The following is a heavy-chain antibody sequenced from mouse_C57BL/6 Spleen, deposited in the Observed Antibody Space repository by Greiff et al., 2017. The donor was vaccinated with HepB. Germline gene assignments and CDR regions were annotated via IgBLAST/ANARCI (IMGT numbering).Heavy chain of an antibody. Sequence: QVQLQQSGAELVMPGASVKLSCKASGYTFTSYWMHWVKQRPGQGLEWIGEIDPSDSYTNYNQKFKGKSTLTVDKSSSTAYMQLSSLTSEDSAVYYCARHYDYDKRYFDVWGTGTTVTVSS. V-gene: IGHV1-69*01. CDR3: ARHYDYDKRYFDV. D-gene: IGHD2-4*01. CDR2: IDPSDSYT. J-gene: IGHJ1*03. CDR1: GYTFTSYW.